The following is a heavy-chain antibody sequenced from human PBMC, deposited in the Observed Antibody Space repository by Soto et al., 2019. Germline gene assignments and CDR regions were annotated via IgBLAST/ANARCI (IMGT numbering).Heavy chain of an antibody. CDR2: IYWDDDK. V-gene: IGHV2-5*02. CDR1: GFSLSTSGVG. Sequence: QITLKESGPPLVKPTQTLTLTCTFSGFSLSTSGVGVGWIRQPPGKALEWLALIYWDDDKRYSPSLKSRLTITKHTPKSQLVLTTTNMDPVDTAPYYCAPRPPNGGGWNWFDPWGQGTLVAVSS. CDR3: APRPPNGGGWNWFDP. J-gene: IGHJ5*02. D-gene: IGHD6-19*01.